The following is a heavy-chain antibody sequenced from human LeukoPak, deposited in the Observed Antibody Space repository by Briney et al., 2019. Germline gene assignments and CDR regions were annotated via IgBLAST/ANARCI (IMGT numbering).Heavy chain of an antibody. Sequence: GGSLRLSCAASGFSLTTYGTHWLRQAPGKGLEWVAVIWYDGSRKFYGDSVKGRFTVSRDTSENTMYLQMNSLRVEDTAVYYCARDGGSGIDYWGQGTLVTVSS. CDR2: IWYDGSRK. CDR3: ARDGGSGIDY. D-gene: IGHD3-10*01. V-gene: IGHV3-33*01. CDR1: GFSLTTYG. J-gene: IGHJ4*02.